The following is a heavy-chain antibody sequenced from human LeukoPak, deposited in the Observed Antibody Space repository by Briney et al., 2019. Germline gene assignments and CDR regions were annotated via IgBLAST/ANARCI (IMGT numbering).Heavy chain of an antibody. V-gene: IGHV3-7*05. Sequence: AGGSLRVSCAASGVTFSNNWMSWVRQAPGKGLERVANIKQDGSEKYYVHSVKGRFTISRDNAKNSLYLQMNSLRAEDTAVYYCARRLWFKDYYFDVWGRGTLVTVSS. CDR2: IKQDGSEK. CDR3: ARRLWFKDYYFDV. D-gene: IGHD2-21*01. J-gene: IGHJ2*01. CDR1: GVTFSNNW.